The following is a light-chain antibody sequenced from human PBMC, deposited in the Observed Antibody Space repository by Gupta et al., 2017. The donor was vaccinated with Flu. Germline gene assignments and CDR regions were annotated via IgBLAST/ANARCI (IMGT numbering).Light chain of an antibody. CDR3: GSRDSNTDSFV. Sequence: GQTVTITGPGDAVSTYSASCYQQKPGQAPLLLIYDQNKRPSGIPDRFSASNSGSTASLTIAGAQAQDEADYYCGSRDSNTDSFVFGTGTKLTVL. V-gene: IGLV3-19*01. J-gene: IGLJ1*01. CDR2: DQN. CDR1: AVSTYS.